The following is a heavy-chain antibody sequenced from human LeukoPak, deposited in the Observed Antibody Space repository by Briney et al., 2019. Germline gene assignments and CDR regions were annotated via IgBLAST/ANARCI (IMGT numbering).Heavy chain of an antibody. D-gene: IGHD2-15*01. V-gene: IGHV4-59*01. CDR2: IYYSGST. CDR1: GGSISSYY. CDR3: AIASRYGGIPLDY. Sequence: SETLSLTCTVSGGSISSYYWSWIRQPPGKGLEWIGYIYYSGSTNYNPSLKSRVTISVDTSKNQFSLKQSSVTAADTAVYYCAIASRYGGIPLDYWGQGTLVTVSS. J-gene: IGHJ4*02.